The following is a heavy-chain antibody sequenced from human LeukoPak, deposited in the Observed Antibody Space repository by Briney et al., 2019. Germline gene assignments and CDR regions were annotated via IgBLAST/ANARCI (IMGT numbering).Heavy chain of an antibody. CDR2: ISGSGGST. Sequence: GGSLRLSCVASGFTFSSYVMTWVRQAPGKGLEWVSSISGSGGSTYYADSVKGRFTISRDNSKNTLNLQMNSLRAEDTAVYFCAKDAVFGDYEWVFDYWGQGTLVTVSS. CDR1: GFTFSSYV. D-gene: IGHD4-17*01. J-gene: IGHJ4*02. CDR3: AKDAVFGDYEWVFDY. V-gene: IGHV3-23*01.